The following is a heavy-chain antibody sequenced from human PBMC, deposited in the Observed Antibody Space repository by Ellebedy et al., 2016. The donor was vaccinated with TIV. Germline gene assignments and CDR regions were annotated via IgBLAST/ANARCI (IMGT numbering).Heavy chain of an antibody. CDR2: IYYSGST. CDR1: GGSISSGGYY. CDR3: AIMNAYYYDSDAFDI. V-gene: IGHV4-31*03. Sequence: MPSETLSLTCTVSGGSISSGGYYWSWIRQHLGKGLEWIGYIYYSGSTYYNPSLKSRVTISVDTSKNQFSLKLSSVTAADTAVYYCAIMNAYYYDSDAFDIWGQGTMVTVSS. D-gene: IGHD3-22*01. J-gene: IGHJ3*02.